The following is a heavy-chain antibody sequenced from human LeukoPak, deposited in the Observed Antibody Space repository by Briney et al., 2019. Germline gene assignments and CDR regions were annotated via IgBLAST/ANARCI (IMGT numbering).Heavy chain of an antibody. CDR2: IGISSGNT. CDR3: ARDHDYAFDN. Sequence: GGSLRLSCAASGFTFSSYSMNWVRQAPGKGLEWISYIGISSGNTKYADSVKGRFTISGDSAKNSLYLQMNSLRVEDTAVYYCARDHDYAFDNWGQGTLVTVSS. J-gene: IGHJ4*02. CDR1: GFTFSSYS. D-gene: IGHD4-17*01. V-gene: IGHV3-48*04.